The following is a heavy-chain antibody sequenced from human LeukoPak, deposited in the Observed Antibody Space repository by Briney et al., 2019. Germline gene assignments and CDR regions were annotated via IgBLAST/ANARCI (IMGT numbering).Heavy chain of an antibody. V-gene: IGHV4-34*01. CDR3: AGYQLLSPSSGWFDP. Sequence: SETLSLTCAVYGGSFSGYYWSWIRQPPGKGLEWIGEINHSGSTNYNPSLKSRVTISVDRSKNQFSLKLSSVTAADTAVYYCAGYQLLSPSSGWFDPWGQGTLVTVSS. CDR1: GGSFSGYY. J-gene: IGHJ5*02. CDR2: INHSGST. D-gene: IGHD2-2*01.